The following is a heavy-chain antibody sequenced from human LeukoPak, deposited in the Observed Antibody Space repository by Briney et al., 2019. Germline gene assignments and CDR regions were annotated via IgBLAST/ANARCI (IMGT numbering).Heavy chain of an antibody. J-gene: IGHJ4*02. Sequence: PGGALRLSCAASGFTFSSYAMTWVRRAPGKGLEWVSAIDDGGTATYYVDSVKGRFTISRDNSKNTLYLQMNSLRAEDTAIYYCAKPPTTGFYYFDYWGQGTLVTVSS. V-gene: IGHV3-23*01. CDR1: GFTFSSYA. D-gene: IGHD4-11*01. CDR3: AKPPTTGFYYFDY. CDR2: IDDGGTAT.